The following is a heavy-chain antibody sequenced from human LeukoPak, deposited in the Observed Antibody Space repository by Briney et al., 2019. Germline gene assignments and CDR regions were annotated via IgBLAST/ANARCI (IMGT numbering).Heavy chain of an antibody. D-gene: IGHD1-1*01. Sequence: GESLKISCKGSGYSFTSQWIGWVRQMPGKGLEWMGLIYPGDSDTKYSPSFQGQVTISADKSISTAYLQWSSLKASDTAIYYCARHETGPYFDYWGQGTLVTVSS. V-gene: IGHV5-51*01. CDR1: GYSFTSQW. J-gene: IGHJ4*02. CDR2: IYPGDSDT. CDR3: ARHETGPYFDY.